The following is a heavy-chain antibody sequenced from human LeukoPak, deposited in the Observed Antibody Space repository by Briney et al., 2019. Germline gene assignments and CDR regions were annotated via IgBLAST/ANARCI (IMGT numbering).Heavy chain of an antibody. CDR3: ARTYSLAAALDY. Sequence: PSETLSLTCTVSRGSISSYYWSWIRQPPGKGLEWIGYIYYSGSTNYNPSLKSRVTISVDTSKNQFSLKLSSVTAADTAVYYCARTYSLAAALDYWGQGTLVTVSS. J-gene: IGHJ4*02. D-gene: IGHD6-13*01. V-gene: IGHV4-59*01. CDR1: RGSISSYY. CDR2: IYYSGST.